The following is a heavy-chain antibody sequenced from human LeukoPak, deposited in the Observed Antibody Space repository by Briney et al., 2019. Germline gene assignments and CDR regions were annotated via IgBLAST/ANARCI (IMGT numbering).Heavy chain of an antibody. V-gene: IGHV3-23*01. J-gene: IGHJ4*02. CDR3: ANSGYSGYDYDALFDY. D-gene: IGHD5-12*01. CDR1: GFTFSSYA. Sequence: GGSLRLSCAASGFTFSSYAMSWVRQAPGKGLEWVSVISGSGGSTYYADSVKGRFTISRDNSKNTLYLQMNSLRAEDTAVYYCANSGYSGYDYDALFDYWGQGTLVTVSS. CDR2: ISGSGGST.